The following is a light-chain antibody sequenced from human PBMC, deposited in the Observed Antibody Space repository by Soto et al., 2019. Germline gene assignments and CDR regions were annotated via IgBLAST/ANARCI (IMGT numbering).Light chain of an antibody. CDR1: QSINSN. J-gene: IGKJ4*01. Sequence: EILMTQSPGTVSVSPGEGVTLSFRSSQSINSNLAWYQQKPVQAPRLLIYGASTRATDIPARFSGSGSGTDFTLTISSLQSEDFAVYYCQQYNNWPLTFGGGTNVEI. CDR2: GAS. CDR3: QQYNNWPLT. V-gene: IGKV3-15*01.